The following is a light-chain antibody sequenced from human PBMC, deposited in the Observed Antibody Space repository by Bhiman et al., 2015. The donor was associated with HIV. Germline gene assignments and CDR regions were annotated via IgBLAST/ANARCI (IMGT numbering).Light chain of an antibody. Sequence: QSALTQPRSVSGSPGQSVTISCTGTSSDVGTYNFVSWYQQHPGKAPKLMIYDVSERPSGVPDRFSGSKSGNTASLTISGLQAEDEADYYCSSYAISNTRLFGGGTKLTVL. CDR2: DVS. J-gene: IGLJ2*01. V-gene: IGLV2-11*01. CDR1: SSDVGTYNF. CDR3: SSYAISNTRL.